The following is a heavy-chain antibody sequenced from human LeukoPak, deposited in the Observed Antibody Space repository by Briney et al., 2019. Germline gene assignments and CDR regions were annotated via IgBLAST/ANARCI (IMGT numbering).Heavy chain of an antibody. V-gene: IGHV3-48*04. J-gene: IGHJ4*02. CDR2: ISNSGSPI. CDR3: AALYTYGLPLDY. Sequence: PGGSLRLSCAASGFTFSSYSMNWVRRAPGKGLEWVSYISNSGSPIYYADSVKGRFTISRDNAKNSLYLQMNSLRAEDTAVYYCAALYTYGLPLDYWGQGTLVTVSS. D-gene: IGHD5-18*01. CDR1: GFTFSSYS.